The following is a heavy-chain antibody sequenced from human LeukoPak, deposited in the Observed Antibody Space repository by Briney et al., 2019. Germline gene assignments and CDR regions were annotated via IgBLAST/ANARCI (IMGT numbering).Heavy chain of an antibody. J-gene: IGHJ3*02. CDR2: ISSSSSYI. V-gene: IGHV3-21*05. D-gene: IGHD3-9*01. CDR1: GFTFSSYS. Sequence: GGSLRLSCAASGFTFSSYSMNWVRQAPGKGLEWVSYISSSSSYIYYADSVKGRFTISRDNAKNSLYLQMNSLRAEDTAVYYCARDHPYYDILTGYYDGTNAFDIWGQGTMVTVSS. CDR3: ARDHPYYDILTGYYDGTNAFDI.